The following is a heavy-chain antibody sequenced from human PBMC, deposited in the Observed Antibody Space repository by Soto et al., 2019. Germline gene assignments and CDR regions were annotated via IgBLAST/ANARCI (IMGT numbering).Heavy chain of an antibody. CDR2: IYSGGSA. J-gene: IGHJ6*02. D-gene: IGHD4-4*01. Sequence: PGGSLRLSCAASGFTVSSNYMSWVRQAPGKGLEWVSVIYSGGSAYYADSVKGRFTISRDNSKNTLYLQMNSLRAEDTAVYYCARDLSTVTPDYYYGMDVWGQGTTVTVSS. V-gene: IGHV3-66*01. CDR1: GFTVSSNY. CDR3: ARDLSTVTPDYYYGMDV.